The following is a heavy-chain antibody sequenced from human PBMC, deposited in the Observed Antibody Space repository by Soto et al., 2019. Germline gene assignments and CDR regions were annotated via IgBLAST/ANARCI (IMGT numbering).Heavy chain of an antibody. J-gene: IGHJ5*02. CDR3: ARIDPPLMLAWFDP. D-gene: IGHD2-8*01. CDR1: GASISDNY. CDR2: IFYSGST. Sequence: QVQLQESGPGLVKPSETLSLTCTLSGASISDNYWSWIRQPPGKGLEWIGYIFYSGSTNYNPSLESRVTISIDPPKNQFSLRLNSVTAADTAVYYWARIDPPLMLAWFDPWGQGTLVTVSS. V-gene: IGHV4-59*01.